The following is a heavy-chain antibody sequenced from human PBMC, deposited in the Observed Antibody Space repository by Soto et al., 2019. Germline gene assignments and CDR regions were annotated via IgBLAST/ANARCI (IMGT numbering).Heavy chain of an antibody. V-gene: IGHV4-61*01. D-gene: IGHD7-27*01. Sequence: QVQLQESGPGQVKPSETLFLTCTVSGGSVSSGTYYWSWSRQPAGKGLEWMGYIYRGSPNYDPSLESRATISVDTSRTQFSLMLSSVTAADTAVYYCSRDQGLGAGYFALWGRGTLVTVSS. CDR3: SRDQGLGAGYFAL. CDR1: GGSVSSGTYY. CDR2: IYRGSP. J-gene: IGHJ2*01.